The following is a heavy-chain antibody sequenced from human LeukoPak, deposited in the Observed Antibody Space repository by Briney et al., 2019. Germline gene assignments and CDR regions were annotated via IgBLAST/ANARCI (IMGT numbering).Heavy chain of an antibody. J-gene: IGHJ4*02. CDR2: INHSGST. V-gene: IGHV4-34*01. CDR1: GGSFSGYY. Sequence: SETLSLTCAVYGGSFSGYYWSWIRQPPGKGLEWIGEINHSGSTNYNPSLKSRVTISVDTSKNQFSLKLSSVTAADTAVYYCARDRNYYGSGRPLDYWGQGTLVTVSS. CDR3: ARDRNYYGSGRPLDY. D-gene: IGHD3-10*01.